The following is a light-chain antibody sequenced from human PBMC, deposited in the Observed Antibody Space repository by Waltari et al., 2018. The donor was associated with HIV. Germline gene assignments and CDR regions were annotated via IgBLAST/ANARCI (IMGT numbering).Light chain of an antibody. CDR3: QSADSSGTWV. CDR1: ALPKQY. V-gene: IGLV3-25*03. CDR2: KDS. Sequence: SYELTQPPSVSVSPGQLARITCSGDALPKQYAYWYQQRPGQAPVLVMSKDSERPSGIPERFSGSSSGTTVTLTISGVQAEDEADYYCQSADSSGTWVFGGGTKLTVL. J-gene: IGLJ2*01.